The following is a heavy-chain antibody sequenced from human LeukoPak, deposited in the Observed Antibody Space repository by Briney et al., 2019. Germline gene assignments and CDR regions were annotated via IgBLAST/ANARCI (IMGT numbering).Heavy chain of an antibody. CDR1: GFTFSSYA. CDR2: INGNGGST. D-gene: IGHD3-10*01. J-gene: IGHJ3*02. Sequence: PGGSLRLSCAASGFTFSSYAMSWVRQAPGKGLEWVSSINGNGGSTAYADSVKGRFTISRDNAKNTLYLQMNSLRAEDTAVYYCARGSFATMVRGVPGGFDIWGQGTMVTVSS. CDR3: ARGSFATMVRGVPGGFDI. V-gene: IGHV3-20*04.